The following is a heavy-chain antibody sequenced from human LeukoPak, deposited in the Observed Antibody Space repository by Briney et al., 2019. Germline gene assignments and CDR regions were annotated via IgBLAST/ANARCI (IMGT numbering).Heavy chain of an antibody. V-gene: IGHV3-23*01. J-gene: IGHJ4*02. D-gene: IGHD2/OR15-2a*01. CDR1: EFTFSTYA. Sequence: GGSLRLSCAASEFTFSTYAMSWVRQAPGKGLEWVSSITGSGISTYYADSVKGRFTISRDNSKNTLYLQMNSLRAEDTGIYYCARDFHYFFDYCGQGTLVTVSS. CDR2: ITGSGIST. CDR3: ARDFHYFFDY.